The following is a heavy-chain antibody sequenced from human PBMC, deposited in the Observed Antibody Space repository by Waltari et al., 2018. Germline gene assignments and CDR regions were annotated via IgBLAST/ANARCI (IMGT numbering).Heavy chain of an antibody. D-gene: IGHD2-2*01. CDR1: GGSISSSSYY. V-gene: IGHV4-39*07. CDR3: ARIVVPAYYYYYMDV. CDR2: IYYSGRT. Sequence: QLQLQESGPGLVKPSETLSLTCTVSGGSISSSSYYWGWIRQPPGKGLEWIENIYYSGRTYYNPSLKSRVTISVDTSKNQFSLKLSSVTAADTAVYYCARIVVPAYYYYYMDVWGKGTTVTISS. J-gene: IGHJ6*03.